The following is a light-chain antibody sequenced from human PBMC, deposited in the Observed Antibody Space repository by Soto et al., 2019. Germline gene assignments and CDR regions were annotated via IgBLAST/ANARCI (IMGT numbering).Light chain of an antibody. J-gene: IGKJ1*01. CDR2: MVS. Sequence: DIQMTQSPSTLSASVGDRVTITCRASQSIRNWLAWYHQKPGKAPKSLLYMVSTLESGAPSRFSGSGYETGFALTISSLQPDDFATYYCQQYSTYPWTFGQGTKVEI. V-gene: IGKV1-5*03. CDR1: QSIRNW. CDR3: QQYSTYPWT.